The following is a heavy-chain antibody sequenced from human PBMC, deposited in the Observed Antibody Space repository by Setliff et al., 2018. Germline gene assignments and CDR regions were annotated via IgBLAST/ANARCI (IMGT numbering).Heavy chain of an antibody. CDR2: IYYTGST. CDR1: GGSISSYY. CDR3: ARDMGQPYYFES. J-gene: IGHJ4*02. Sequence: SETLSLTCTVSGGSISSYYWSWIRQSPGKGLEWIGSIYYTGSTYYNPSLKSRVTMSVDTSKRQFSLKLGSATAADTAVYYCARDMGQPYYFESWGLGTLVTVSS. V-gene: IGHV4-59*12. D-gene: IGHD1-1*01.